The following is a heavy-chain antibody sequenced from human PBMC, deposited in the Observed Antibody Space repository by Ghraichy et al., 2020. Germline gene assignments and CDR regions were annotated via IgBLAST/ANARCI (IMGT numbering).Heavy chain of an antibody. CDR1: GFTFSSYS. D-gene: IGHD6-6*01. Sequence: GWSLRLSCAASGFTFSSYSMNWVRQAPGKGLEWVSSISSSSSYIYYADSVKGRFTISRDNAKNSLYLQMNSLRAEDTAVYYCARVRGQLDDYWGQGTLVTVSS. V-gene: IGHV3-21*01. CDR3: ARVRGQLDDY. CDR2: ISSSSSYI. J-gene: IGHJ4*02.